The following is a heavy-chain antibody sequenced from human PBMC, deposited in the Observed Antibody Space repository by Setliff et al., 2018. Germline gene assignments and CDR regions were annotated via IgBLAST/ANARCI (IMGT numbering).Heavy chain of an antibody. Sequence: SETLSLTCTVSGGSMIGGHYYWSWIRQLPGKGLEWIAYIYYSGNTYYNPSLKSRVTISVDTSKNQFSLKLTSVTAADTAVYFCARSLGSGSYYNSRPFYSDYWGQGTLVTVS. CDR1: GGSMIGGHYY. D-gene: IGHD3-10*01. V-gene: IGHV4-30-4*08. CDR3: ARSLGSGSYYNSRPFYSDY. J-gene: IGHJ4*02. CDR2: IYYSGNT.